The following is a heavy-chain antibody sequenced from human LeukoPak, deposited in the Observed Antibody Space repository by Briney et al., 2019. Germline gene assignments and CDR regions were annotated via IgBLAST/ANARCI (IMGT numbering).Heavy chain of an antibody. CDR3: AXGXGTXTAGTGYXDV. CDR1: GFTFSSYG. D-gene: IGHD6-13*01. CDR2: IWYDGSKK. Sequence: GGSLRLSCAASGFTFSSYGMQWVRQVPGKGLEWVATIWYDGSKKYYADSVKGRFTISRDDSRNTLYLQMDSLSAEDTAVYFCAXGXGTXTAGTGYXDVWGKGTXXIVSS. V-gene: IGHV3-33*03. J-gene: IGHJ6*03.